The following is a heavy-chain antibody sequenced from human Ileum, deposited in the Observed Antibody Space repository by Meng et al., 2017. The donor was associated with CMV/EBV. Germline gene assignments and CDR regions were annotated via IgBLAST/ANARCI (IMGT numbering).Heavy chain of an antibody. Sequence: GGSLRLSCAASGFTVSSNYMSWVHQAPGKGLEWVSVIYSGGSTYYADSVKGRFTISRDNSKNTLYLQMNTLRAEETAVYYCARGRPYGMDVWGQGSTVTFSS. V-gene: IGHV3-53*01. J-gene: IGHJ6*02. CDR3: ARGRPYGMDV. CDR2: IYSGGST. CDR1: GFTVSSNY.